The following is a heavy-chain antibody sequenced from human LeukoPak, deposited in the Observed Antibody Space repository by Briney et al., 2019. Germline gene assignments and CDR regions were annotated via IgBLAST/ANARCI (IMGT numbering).Heavy chain of an antibody. V-gene: IGHV3-64D*09. Sequence: GGSLRLSCSASGFTFSNFAMHWVRQAPGKGLEHVTVIGSNGITTYFADSVKGRFTISRDNSKNTLDLQMTSLRPEDTAVYYCVKDGVDHGENCLFDPWGQGTRVTV. CDR2: IGSNGITT. CDR3: VKDGVDHGENCLFDP. D-gene: IGHD2-21*02. J-gene: IGHJ5*02. CDR1: GFTFSNFA.